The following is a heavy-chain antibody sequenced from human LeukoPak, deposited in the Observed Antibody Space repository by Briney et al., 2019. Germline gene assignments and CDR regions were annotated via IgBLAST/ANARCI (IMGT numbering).Heavy chain of an antibody. Sequence: ASVKVSCKASGYTFTGYYMHWVRQAPGQGLEWMGWINPNSGGTNYAQKFQGRVTMTRDTSISTAYMELSRLRSDDTAVYYCARCGAVVVPAARDYYYYYGMDVGGQGTTVTVSS. J-gene: IGHJ6*02. D-gene: IGHD2-2*01. CDR3: ARCGAVVVPAARDYYYYYGMDV. V-gene: IGHV1-2*02. CDR1: GYTFTGYY. CDR2: INPNSGGT.